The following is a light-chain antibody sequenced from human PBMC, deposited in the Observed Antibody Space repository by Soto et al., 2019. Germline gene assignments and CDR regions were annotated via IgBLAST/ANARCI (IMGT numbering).Light chain of an antibody. J-gene: IGKJ4*01. CDR3: SQSYSTPFT. CDR2: AAF. CDR1: HSISSY. Sequence: DIQLTQSPSSLSASVGDRVTITCRACHSISSYLNWYQQKPGQAPTLLTYAAFSFQIGVPSRFSGSGSGTYITLTTSSLPPEGFETDYCSQSYSTPFTFGGGTKVEIK. V-gene: IGKV1-39*01.